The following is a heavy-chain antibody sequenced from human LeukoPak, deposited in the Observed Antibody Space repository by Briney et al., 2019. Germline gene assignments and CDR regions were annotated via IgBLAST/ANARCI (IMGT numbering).Heavy chain of an antibody. CDR3: AKVVGSWSNYYYYGMDV. Sequence: GGSLRLSCATSGFTFSSYAMNWVRQAPGKGLEWVSGISGSGDNTYYADSVKGRFTISRDKSKNTLYLQMNSLRAEDTAVYYCAKVVGSWSNYYYYGMDVWGQGTTVTVSS. V-gene: IGHV3-23*01. J-gene: IGHJ6*02. CDR1: GFTFSSYA. D-gene: IGHD6-13*01. CDR2: ISGSGDNT.